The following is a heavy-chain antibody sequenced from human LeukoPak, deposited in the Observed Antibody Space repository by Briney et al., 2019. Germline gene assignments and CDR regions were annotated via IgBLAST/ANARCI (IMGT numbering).Heavy chain of an antibody. Sequence: SETLSLTCTVSGGSISSYYWSWIRQPPGKGLEWIGYIFYSGSTNYNPSLKSRVTMSVDTSKNQFSLKLSSVTAADTAVYYCARWRYSSSGNWFDPWGQGTLVTVSS. V-gene: IGHV4-59*12. CDR1: GGSISSYY. D-gene: IGHD6-6*01. CDR3: ARWRYSSSGNWFDP. CDR2: IFYSGST. J-gene: IGHJ5*02.